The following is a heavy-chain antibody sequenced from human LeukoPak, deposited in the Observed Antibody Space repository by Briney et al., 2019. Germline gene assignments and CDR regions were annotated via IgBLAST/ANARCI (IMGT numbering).Heavy chain of an antibody. CDR1: GYSFTSYW. V-gene: IGHV5-51*01. D-gene: IGHD2-21*02. J-gene: IGHJ4*02. CDR2: IYPGDSDT. Sequence: GESLKISCKGSGYSFTSYWIGWVRQMPGKGLEWMGIIYPGDSDTRYSLSFQGQVTISADKSISTAYLQWSSLKASDTAMYYCARPAYCGGDCYLVDYWGQGTLVTVSS. CDR3: ARPAYCGGDCYLVDY.